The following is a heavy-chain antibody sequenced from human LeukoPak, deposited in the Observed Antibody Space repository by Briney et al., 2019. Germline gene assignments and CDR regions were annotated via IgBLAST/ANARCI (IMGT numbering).Heavy chain of an antibody. J-gene: IGHJ4*02. Sequence: GGSLGLSCAASGFTFSIYAMNWVRQAPGKGLEWVSSISSSSSYIYYADSMKGRFTISRDDAKNSLYLQMSSLRAEDTAVYYCARGTDITATGSDFWGQGTLVTVSS. CDR3: ARGTDITATGSDF. V-gene: IGHV3-21*01. D-gene: IGHD6-13*01. CDR1: GFTFSIYA. CDR2: ISSSSSYI.